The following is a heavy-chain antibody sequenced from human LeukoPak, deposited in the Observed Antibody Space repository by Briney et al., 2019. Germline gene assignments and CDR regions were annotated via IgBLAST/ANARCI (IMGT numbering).Heavy chain of an antibody. CDR1: GYSFTSYW. CDR2: IYPGDSDT. J-gene: IGHJ2*01. D-gene: IGHD6-6*01. V-gene: IGHV5-51*01. Sequence: NPGESLEISCKGSGYSFTSYWIGWVRQMPGKGLEWMGIIYPGDSDTRYSPSFQGQVTISADKSISTAYLQWSSLKASDTAMYYCARPPKYSSSSNWYFDLWGRGTLVTVSS. CDR3: ARPPKYSSSSNWYFDL.